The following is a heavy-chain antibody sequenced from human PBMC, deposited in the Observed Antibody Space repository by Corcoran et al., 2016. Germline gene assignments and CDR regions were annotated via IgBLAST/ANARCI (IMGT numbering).Heavy chain of an antibody. CDR1: GDSISSNSAA. J-gene: IGHJ6*02. CDR3: ARDTLAARAYYYGMDV. CDR2: TYYRSKWYN. Sequence: QVQMQQSGPGLVKPSQTLSLTCVVSGDSISSNSAAWYWIRQSPSRGLEWLGRTYYRSKWYNHYAESVKTRITLYPDTSKNQFSLQLNSVTPEDTAVYYCARDTLAARAYYYGMDVWGQGTAVTVSS. V-gene: IGHV6-1*01. D-gene: IGHD6-13*01.